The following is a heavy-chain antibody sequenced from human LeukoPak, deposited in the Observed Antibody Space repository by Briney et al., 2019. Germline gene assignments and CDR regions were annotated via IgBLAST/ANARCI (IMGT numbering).Heavy chain of an antibody. V-gene: IGHV1-8*01. CDR3: EVRDYYGSGSPNY. J-gene: IGHJ4*02. CDR2: MTPNSGNR. Sequence: ASVKVSCKASGYTFTCYDINWVRQATGQGLELMGWMTPNSGNRGNAQKFQGRVTMTRNTSISTAYMELSSLRSEDTAVYYCEVRDYYGSGSPNYWGQGTLVTVSS. D-gene: IGHD3-10*01. CDR1: GYTFTCYD.